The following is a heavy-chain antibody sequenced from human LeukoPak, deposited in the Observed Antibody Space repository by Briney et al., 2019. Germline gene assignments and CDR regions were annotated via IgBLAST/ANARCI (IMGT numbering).Heavy chain of an antibody. CDR2: INPNSGGT. Sequence: ASVKVSCKASGYTFTSYDINWVRQASGQGLEWMGWINPNSGGTNYAQKFQGRVTMTRDTSISTAYMHLSRLRSADTAVYYCARSPHILTGENFDYWGQGTLLTVSS. J-gene: IGHJ4*02. CDR3: ARSPHILTGENFDY. D-gene: IGHD3-9*01. CDR1: GYTFTSYD. V-gene: IGHV1-2*02.